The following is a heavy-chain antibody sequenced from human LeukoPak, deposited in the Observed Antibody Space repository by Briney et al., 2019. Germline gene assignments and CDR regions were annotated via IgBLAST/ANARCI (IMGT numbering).Heavy chain of an antibody. CDR3: ARARHDDFWSGYLPFDY. Sequence: SETLSLTCTVSGASIRSGDYYWSWIRQPPGKGLEWIGYIYDSGSTNYNPSLKSRVTISVDTSKNQFSLKLSSVTAADTAVYYCARARHDDFWSGYLPFDYWGQGTLVTVSS. CDR1: GASIRSGDYY. J-gene: IGHJ4*02. V-gene: IGHV4-30-4*01. CDR2: IYDSGST. D-gene: IGHD3-3*01.